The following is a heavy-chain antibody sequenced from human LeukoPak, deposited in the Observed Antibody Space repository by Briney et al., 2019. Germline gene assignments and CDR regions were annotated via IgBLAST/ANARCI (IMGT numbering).Heavy chain of an antibody. J-gene: IGHJ4*02. Sequence: TGGSLRLSCAASGFTFSSYDMHWVRQAPGKGLEWVSYISSSGSTIYYADSVKGRFTISRDNAKNSLYLQMNSLRAEDTAVYYCARAVVVMSYFDYWGQGTLVTVSS. V-gene: IGHV3-48*03. D-gene: IGHD3-22*01. CDR2: ISSSGSTI. CDR3: ARAVVVMSYFDY. CDR1: GFTFSSYD.